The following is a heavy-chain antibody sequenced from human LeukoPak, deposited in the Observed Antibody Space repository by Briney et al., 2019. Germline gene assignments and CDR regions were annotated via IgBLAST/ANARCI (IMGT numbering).Heavy chain of an antibody. J-gene: IGHJ4*02. V-gene: IGHV3-23*01. CDR3: ARERNYDVLTGYYSD. D-gene: IGHD3-9*01. CDR2: ISGSGGST. CDR1: GFTFSSYA. Sequence: PGGSLRLSCAASGFTFSSYAMSWVRQAPGKALEWVSAISGSGGSTYYADSVKGRFTISRDNAKNSLYLQMNSLRAEDTAVYYCARERNYDVLTGYYSDWGQGTLVTVSS.